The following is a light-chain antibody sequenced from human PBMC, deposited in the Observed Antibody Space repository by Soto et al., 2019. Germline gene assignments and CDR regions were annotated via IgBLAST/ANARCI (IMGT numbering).Light chain of an antibody. CDR2: AAS. V-gene: IGKV1-27*01. CDR1: QGISNY. CDR3: QKYNSAPWT. J-gene: IGKJ1*01. Sequence: DIQMTQSPSSLSASVGDRGTITCRASQGISNYLAWYQQKPGKVPKLLIYAASTLQSGVPSRFSGSGSGTDFTLTISSLHPEDVATYYCQKYNSAPWTFGQGTKVEIK.